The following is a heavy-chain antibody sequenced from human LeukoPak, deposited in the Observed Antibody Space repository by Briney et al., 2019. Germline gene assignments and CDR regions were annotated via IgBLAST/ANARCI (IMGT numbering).Heavy chain of an antibody. J-gene: IGHJ4*02. CDR3: ARRSDTAMVFDDY. CDR2: INHSGST. Sequence: SETLSLTCAVYGGSFSGYYWSWIRQPPGTGLEWIGEINHSGSTNYNPSLKSRVTMSVDTSKNQFSLELSSVTAADTAVYYCARRSDTAMVFDDYWGQGTLVTVSS. V-gene: IGHV4-34*01. CDR1: GGSFSGYY. D-gene: IGHD5-18*01.